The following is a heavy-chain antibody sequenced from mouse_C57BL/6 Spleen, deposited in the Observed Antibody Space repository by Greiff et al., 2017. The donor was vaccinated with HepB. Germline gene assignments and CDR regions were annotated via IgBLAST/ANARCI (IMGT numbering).Heavy chain of an antibody. CDR1: GYTFTSYW. D-gene: IGHD1-1*01. Sequence: VQLQQPGAELVKPGASVKLSCKASGYTFTSYWMHWVKQRPGQGLEWIGMIHPNSGSTNYNEKFKSKATLTVDKSSSTAYMQLSSLTSEDSAVYYCARSGGSSYETWFAYWGQGTLVTVSA. CDR2: IHPNSGST. J-gene: IGHJ3*01. CDR3: ARSGGSSYETWFAY. V-gene: IGHV1-64*01.